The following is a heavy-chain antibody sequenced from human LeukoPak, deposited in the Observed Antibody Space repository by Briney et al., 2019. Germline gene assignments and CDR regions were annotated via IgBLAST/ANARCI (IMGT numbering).Heavy chain of an antibody. D-gene: IGHD6-13*01. J-gene: IGHJ6*02. CDR1: GSTFSSYS. V-gene: IGHV3-21*01. CDR2: ISSSSSYI. CDR3: ARKRAGDYYYYGMDV. Sequence: GGSLRLSCAASGSTFSSYSMNWVRQAPGKGLEWVSSISSSSSYIYYADSVKGRFTISRDNAKNSLYLQMNSLRAEDTAVYYCARKRAGDYYYYGMDVWGQGTTVTVSS.